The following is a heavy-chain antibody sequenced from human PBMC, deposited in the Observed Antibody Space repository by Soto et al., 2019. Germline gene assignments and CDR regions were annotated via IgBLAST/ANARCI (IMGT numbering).Heavy chain of an antibody. Sequence: SGTLSLICAVSGGSISSSNWWSFFRQPPGKGLEWIGEIYHSGSTNYNPSLKSRVTISVDKSKNQFSLKLSSVTAADTAVYYCASTPYSSGWYGVDYWGQGTLVTVSS. CDR1: GGSISSSNW. D-gene: IGHD6-19*01. J-gene: IGHJ4*02. V-gene: IGHV4-4*02. CDR2: IYHSGST. CDR3: ASTPYSSGWYGVDY.